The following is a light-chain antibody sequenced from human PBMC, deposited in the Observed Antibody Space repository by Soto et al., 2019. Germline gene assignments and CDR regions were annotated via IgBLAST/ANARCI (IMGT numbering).Light chain of an antibody. V-gene: IGKV3-20*01. J-gene: IGKJ1*01. CDR3: QQYGSSPRT. CDR2: GAF. CDR1: QSVSNNY. Sequence: VMTQAPATLSVSPGERATLSCRASQSVSNNYLAWYQQKPGQAPRLLIYGAFKRATGIPDRFSGSGSGTDFTLTISRMEPEDFAVYCCQQYGSSPRTFGQGTKV.